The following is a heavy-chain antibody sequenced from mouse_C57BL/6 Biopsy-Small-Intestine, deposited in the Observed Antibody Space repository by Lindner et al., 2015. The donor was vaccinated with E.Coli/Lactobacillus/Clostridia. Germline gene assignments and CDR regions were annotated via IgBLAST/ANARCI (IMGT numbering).Heavy chain of an antibody. CDR2: ISAGKGNT. CDR1: GYTFTSYA. V-gene: IGHV1-84*02. Sequence: SVKVSCKASGYTFTSYAMQWVRQAPGQRLEWMGWISAGKGNTKYSQNFQGRVTITRDTSASTAYMELSSLRSEDTAVYYCARSGYYYGMDVWGQGTTVTVSS. D-gene: IGHD1-1*01. J-gene: IGHJ1*01. CDR3: ARSGYYYGMDV.